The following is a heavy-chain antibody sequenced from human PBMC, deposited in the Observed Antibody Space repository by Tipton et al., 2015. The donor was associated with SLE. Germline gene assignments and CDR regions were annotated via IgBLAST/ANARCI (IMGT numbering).Heavy chain of an antibody. CDR1: GFTFNDYW. CDR3: ARSLVWSGYYGYMDV. CDR2: ISYDGSNK. D-gene: IGHD3-3*01. Sequence: RSLRLSCAASGFTFNDYWMTWVRQAPGKGLEWVAVISYDGSNKYYADSVKGRFTISRDNSKNTLYLQMNSLRAEDTAVYYCARSLVWSGYYGYMDVWGKGTTVTVPS. J-gene: IGHJ6*03. V-gene: IGHV3-30*03.